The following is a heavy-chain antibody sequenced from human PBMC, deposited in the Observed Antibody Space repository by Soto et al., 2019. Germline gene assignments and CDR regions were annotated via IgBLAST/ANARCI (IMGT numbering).Heavy chain of an antibody. Sequence: VASVNVSCKASGYTFTGYYMHWVRQAPGQGLEWMGWINPNSGGTNYAQKFQGWVTMTRDTSIGTAYMELSRLRSDDTAVYYCARGGGDLRGYYDSSGYFGYWGQGTLVTVSS. J-gene: IGHJ4*02. CDR3: ARGGGDLRGYYDSSGYFGY. CDR2: INPNSGGT. CDR1: GYTFTGYY. D-gene: IGHD3-22*01. V-gene: IGHV1-2*04.